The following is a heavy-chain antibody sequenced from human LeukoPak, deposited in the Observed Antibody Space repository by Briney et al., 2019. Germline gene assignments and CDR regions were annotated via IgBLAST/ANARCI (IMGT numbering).Heavy chain of an antibody. CDR3: ATSRNYPVDY. CDR1: GLILTEYC. Sequence: GRSLSLSCAVSGLILTEYCVHCVRHAPGKGLVWVSRINPDGSTINYADSVKGRFTISRDNAKNTLYLQMNSLRAQDTPFYYWATSRNYPVDYWGQGTLVTVSS. V-gene: IGHV3-74*01. D-gene: IGHD1-7*01. CDR2: INPDGSTI. J-gene: IGHJ4*02.